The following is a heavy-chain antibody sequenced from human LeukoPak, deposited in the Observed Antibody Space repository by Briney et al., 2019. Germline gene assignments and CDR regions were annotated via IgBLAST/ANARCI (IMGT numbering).Heavy chain of an antibody. CDR2: ISGYNGNT. CDR3: ARGCSVINCPLYY. Sequence: ASVRVSCKASGYTFNTYGIIWVRQAPGQGLEWMGWISGYNGNTEYAQKFKGRVTMTTATSTSTAYLELRSLRSDDTAVYYCARGCSVINCPLYYWGQGTPVTVSS. J-gene: IGHJ4*02. D-gene: IGHD5/OR15-5a*01. CDR1: GYTFNTYG. V-gene: IGHV1-18*01.